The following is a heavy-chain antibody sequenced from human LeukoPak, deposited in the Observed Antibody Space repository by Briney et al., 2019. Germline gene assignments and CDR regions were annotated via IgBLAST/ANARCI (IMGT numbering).Heavy chain of an antibody. Sequence: ASVKVSCKASGGTVCSYAISCLRQAPGQRLEWMVRIMPTRGIANYAQKFQGRSTNIADQSTSPAYIEPSSLRSEDTGVYYCATDQDKLVPGLYFAYWGQGTLVTVSP. CDR3: ATDQDKLVPGLYFAY. D-gene: IGHD6-13*01. V-gene: IGHV1-69*04. J-gene: IGHJ4*02. CDR1: GGTVCSYA. CDR2: IMPTRGIA.